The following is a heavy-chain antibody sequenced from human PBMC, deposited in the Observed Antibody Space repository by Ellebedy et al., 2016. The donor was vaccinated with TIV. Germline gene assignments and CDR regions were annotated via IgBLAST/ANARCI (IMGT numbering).Heavy chain of an antibody. CDR3: ARVFSGSYYFDY. CDR2: ISSSSSYI. V-gene: IGHV3-21*01. J-gene: IGHJ4*02. D-gene: IGHD1-26*01. Sequence: GESLKISXAASGFTFSSYSMNWVRQAPGKGLEWVSSISSSSSYIYYADSVKGRFTISRDNAKNSLYLQMNSLRAEDTAVYYCARVFSGSYYFDYWGQGTLVTVSS. CDR1: GFTFSSYS.